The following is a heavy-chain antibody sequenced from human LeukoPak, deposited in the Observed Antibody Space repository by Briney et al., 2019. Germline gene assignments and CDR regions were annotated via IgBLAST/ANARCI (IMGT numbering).Heavy chain of an antibody. CDR1: GGSFSSYY. V-gene: IGHV4-59*08. CDR3: ARRLDFWSGYPSYYYYGMDV. Sequence: SETLSLTCAVYGGSFSSYYWSWIRQPPGKGLEWIGYIYYSGSTNYNPSLKSRVTISVDTSKNQFSLKLSSVTAADTAVYYCARRLDFWSGYPSYYYYGMDVWGQGTTVTVSS. CDR2: IYYSGST. D-gene: IGHD3-3*01. J-gene: IGHJ6*02.